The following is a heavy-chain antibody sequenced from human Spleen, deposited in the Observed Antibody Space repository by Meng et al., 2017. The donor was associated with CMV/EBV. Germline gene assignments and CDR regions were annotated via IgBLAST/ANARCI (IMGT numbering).Heavy chain of an antibody. CDR1: GYTFTSYG. Sequence: ASVKVSCKASGYTFTSYGMSWVRQAPGQGLEWMGWISAYNGNTHSAQKFQGRVTMTIDVSTSTAYLELGSLRSDDTAIYYCARSTASKTDNWDWGQGTLVTVSS. CDR2: ISAYNGNT. CDR3: ARSTASKTDNWD. J-gene: IGHJ1*01. D-gene: IGHD1-1*01. V-gene: IGHV1-18*01.